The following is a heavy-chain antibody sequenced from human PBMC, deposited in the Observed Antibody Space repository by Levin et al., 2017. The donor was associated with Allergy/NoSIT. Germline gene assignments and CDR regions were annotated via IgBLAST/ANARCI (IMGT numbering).Heavy chain of an antibody. D-gene: IGHD6-6*01. J-gene: IGHJ4*02. V-gene: IGHV4-59*01. CDR1: GGSISSYY. Sequence: PSETLSLTCTVSGGSISSYYWSWIRQPPGKGLEWIGYIYYSGSTNYNPSLKSRVTISVDTSKNQFSLKLSSVTAADTAVYYCARAGGYSSSSEVDYWGQGTLVTVSS. CDR3: ARAGGYSSSSEVDY. CDR2: IYYSGST.